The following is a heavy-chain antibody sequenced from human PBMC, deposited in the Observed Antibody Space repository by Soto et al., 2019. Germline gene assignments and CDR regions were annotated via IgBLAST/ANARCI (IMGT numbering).Heavy chain of an antibody. J-gene: IGHJ4*02. CDR3: ARRGDYSYYYFDY. D-gene: IGHD2-21*02. Sequence: ASVKVSCKASGGTFSSYTISWVRQAPGQGLEWMGRIIPILGIANYAQKFQGRVTITADKSTSTAYMELSSLRSEDTAVYFCARRGDYSYYYFDYWGQGTLVTVSS. V-gene: IGHV1-69*02. CDR2: IIPILGIA. CDR1: GGTFSSYT.